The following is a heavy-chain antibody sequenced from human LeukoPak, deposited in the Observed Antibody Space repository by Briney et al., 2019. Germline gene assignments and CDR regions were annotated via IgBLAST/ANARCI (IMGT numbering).Heavy chain of an antibody. CDR3: ARGAYSYGYFDWFDP. CDR2: IYHSGST. J-gene: IGHJ5*02. D-gene: IGHD5-18*01. CDR1: GGSISSSNW. Sequence: SETLSLTCAVSGGSISSSNWWSWVRQPPGKGLEWIGEIYHSGSTNYNPSLKSRVTISVDKSKNQFSLKLSTVIAADTAVYYCARGAYSYGYFDWFDPWGQGTLVTVSS. V-gene: IGHV4-4*02.